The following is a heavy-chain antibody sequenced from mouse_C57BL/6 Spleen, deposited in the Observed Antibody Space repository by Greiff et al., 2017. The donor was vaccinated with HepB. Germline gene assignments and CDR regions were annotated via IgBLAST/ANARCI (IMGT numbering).Heavy chain of an antibody. CDR2: IRNKANGYTT. CDR3: ASNYGDNIYAMGF. D-gene: IGHD2-13*01. CDR1: GFTFTDYY. Sequence: EVQLQESGGGLVQPGGSLSLSCAASGFTFTDYYMSWVRQPPGKALEWLGFIRNKANGYTTEYSASVKVRFTISRDNSQSILYLQVNALSAEASATCYCASNYGDNIYAMGFWEQETPVPFS. V-gene: IGHV7-3*01. J-gene: IGHJ4*01.